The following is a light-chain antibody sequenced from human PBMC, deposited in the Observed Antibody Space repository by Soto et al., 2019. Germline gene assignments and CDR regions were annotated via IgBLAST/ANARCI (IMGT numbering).Light chain of an antibody. V-gene: IGLV1-47*01. Sequence: QSVLTQPPSASGTPGQRVTISCSGSSSNIARNYVSWYQHLPGTAPKLLIYRSDRRPSGVPDRSSGSKSGTSASLDISGLRSEDEADYYCAAWDDSLSGCVFGGGTKLTVL. J-gene: IGLJ3*02. CDR1: SSNIARNY. CDR2: RSD. CDR3: AAWDDSLSGCV.